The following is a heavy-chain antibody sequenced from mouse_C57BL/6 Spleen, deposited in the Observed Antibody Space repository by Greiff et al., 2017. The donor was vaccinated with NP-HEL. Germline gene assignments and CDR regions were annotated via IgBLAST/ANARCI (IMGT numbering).Heavy chain of an antibody. V-gene: IGHV5-4*01. CDR3: AGGWLLQGAMDY. D-gene: IGHD2-3*01. Sequence: EVHLVESGGGLVKPGGSLKLSCAASGFTFSSYAMSWVRQTPEKRLEWVATISDGGSYTYYPDNVKGRFTISRDNAKNNLYLQMSHLKSEDTAMYYCAGGWLLQGAMDYWGQGTSVTVSS. J-gene: IGHJ4*01. CDR2: ISDGGSYT. CDR1: GFTFSSYA.